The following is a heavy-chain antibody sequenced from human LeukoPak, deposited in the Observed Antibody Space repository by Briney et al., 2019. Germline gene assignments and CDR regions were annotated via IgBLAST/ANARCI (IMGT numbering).Heavy chain of an antibody. Sequence: NPSQTLSLTCTVSGGSISSGSYYWSWIRQPAGKGLEWIGRIYTSGSTNYNPSLKSRVTISVDTSKSQFSLKLSSVTAADTAVYYCARGLRLDCSSTSCRLGNNWFDPWGQGTPVTVSS. CDR3: ARGLRLDCSSTSCRLGNNWFDP. CDR2: IYTSGST. J-gene: IGHJ5*02. CDR1: GGSISSGSYY. D-gene: IGHD2-2*01. V-gene: IGHV4-61*02.